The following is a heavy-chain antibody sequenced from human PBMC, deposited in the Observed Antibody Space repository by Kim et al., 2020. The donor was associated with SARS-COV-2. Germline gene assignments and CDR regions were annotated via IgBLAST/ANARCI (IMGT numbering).Heavy chain of an antibody. CDR3: ARAGSGSSRFFDY. Sequence: ASVKVSCKASDYTFSSYGISWVRQAPGQGPEWMGWISAYNGNTNYGQKFQGRVTMTTDTSTSTAYMELRSLRSDDTAVYYCARAGSGSSRFFDYWGQGTLVTVSS. J-gene: IGHJ4*02. CDR1: DYTFSSYG. D-gene: IGHD1-26*01. V-gene: IGHV1-18*01. CDR2: ISAYNGNT.